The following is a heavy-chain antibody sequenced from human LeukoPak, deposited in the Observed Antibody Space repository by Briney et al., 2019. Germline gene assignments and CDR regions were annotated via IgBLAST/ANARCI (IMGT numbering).Heavy chain of an antibody. CDR1: GYTFSSYD. CDR3: ARVGIEDDGIGGRLGFGY. J-gene: IGHJ4*02. Sequence: ASVKVSCKASGYTFSSYDINWVRQATGQGLEWMGWMNPNSGNTGYPQKFQGRVTMTRNTSINTAYMELSSLTSEDTAVYYCARVGIEDDGIGGRLGFGYWGQGTLVTVS. CDR2: MNPNSGNT. D-gene: IGHD3-16*01. V-gene: IGHV1-8*01.